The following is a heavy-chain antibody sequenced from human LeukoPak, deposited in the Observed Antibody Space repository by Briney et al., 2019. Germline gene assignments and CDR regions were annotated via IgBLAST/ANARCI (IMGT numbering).Heavy chain of an antibody. V-gene: IGHV3-21*01. CDR3: ARDFGGSSEFFQH. Sequence: GGSLRLSCTASGFTFSTYTMNWVRQSPGKGLEWVSSISGGSNYIYYGDSVKGRFTISRDNAKNSLYLQMNSLRAEDTAVYYCARDFGGSSEFFQHWGQGTLVTVSS. CDR2: ISGGSNYI. J-gene: IGHJ1*01. CDR1: GFTFSTYT. D-gene: IGHD3-10*01.